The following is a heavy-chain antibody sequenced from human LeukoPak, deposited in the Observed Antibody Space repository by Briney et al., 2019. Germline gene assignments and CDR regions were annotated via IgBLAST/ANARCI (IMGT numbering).Heavy chain of an antibody. V-gene: IGHV1-46*01. D-gene: IGHD2-15*01. Sequence: ASVKVSCKASGGTFSSYAISWVRQAPGQGLEWMGIINPSDGSTSYAQRFQGRVTMTRDMSTRTVYMELRSLRSEDTALYYCARSQKDCSSSSCYLFDYWGQGTLVTVSS. CDR1: GGTFSSYA. CDR3: ARSQKDCSSSSCYLFDY. J-gene: IGHJ4*02. CDR2: INPSDGST.